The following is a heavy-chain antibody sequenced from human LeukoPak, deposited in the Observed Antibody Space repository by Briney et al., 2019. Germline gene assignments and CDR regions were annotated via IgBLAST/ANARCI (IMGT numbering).Heavy chain of an antibody. CDR3: KRTGLVTTAFDP. V-gene: IGHV1-46*01. CDR2: INPSGGST. Sequence: GASVKVSCKASGYTFTSYYMHWVRQATGQGLEWMGIINPSGGSTSYAQKFQGSVTMTSDTSTSTVYMELSSLSSEDTAVYYFKRTGLVTTAFDPWGQGTLVTVSS. CDR1: GYTFTSYY. J-gene: IGHJ5*02. D-gene: IGHD4-11*01.